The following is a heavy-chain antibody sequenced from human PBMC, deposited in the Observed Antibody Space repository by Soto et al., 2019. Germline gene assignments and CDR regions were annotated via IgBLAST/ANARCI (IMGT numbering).Heavy chain of an antibody. CDR2: IKEDGSEK. D-gene: IGHD6-13*01. J-gene: IGHJ4*02. CDR3: ARGSSRFDD. CDR1: EFTFSSDW. V-gene: IGHV3-7*03. Sequence: EVQLVDSGGGLVQPGGSLRLACAASEFTFSSDWMSWVRQAPGKGLEWVANIKEDGSEKYYVDSVKGRFTISSDNVKNSLYLRMNSLRAEDTAVYYCARGSSRFDDWGQGTLVTVSS.